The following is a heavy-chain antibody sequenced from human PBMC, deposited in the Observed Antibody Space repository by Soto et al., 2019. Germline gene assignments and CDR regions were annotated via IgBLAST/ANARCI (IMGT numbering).Heavy chain of an antibody. J-gene: IGHJ4*02. Sequence: EVQLLESGGGLVQPGGSLRLSCAASGFTFSSYAMSWVRQAPGKGLEWVSAISGSGGSTYYADSVKGRFTSSRENSKNAEYLQMNSRRAEDRAVYDGAYSSSALGDWGQGTLVTVSS. CDR1: GFTFSSYA. D-gene: IGHD6-6*01. V-gene: IGHV3-23*01. CDR2: ISGSGGST. CDR3: AYSSSALGD.